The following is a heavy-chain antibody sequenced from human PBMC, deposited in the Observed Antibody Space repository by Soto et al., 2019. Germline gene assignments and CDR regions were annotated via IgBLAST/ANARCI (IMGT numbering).Heavy chain of an antibody. CDR1: GGSFSGTY. J-gene: IGHJ4*02. Sequence: SETLSLTCAVYGGSFSGTYWSWIPQPPGKGLEWIGEINHSGSTNYNPSLKSRVTISVDTSKNQFSLKLSSVTAADTAVYYCARGIYKWLRLKYFDYWGQGTLVTVSS. V-gene: IGHV4-34*01. CDR3: ARGIYKWLRLKYFDY. D-gene: IGHD5-12*01. CDR2: INHSGST.